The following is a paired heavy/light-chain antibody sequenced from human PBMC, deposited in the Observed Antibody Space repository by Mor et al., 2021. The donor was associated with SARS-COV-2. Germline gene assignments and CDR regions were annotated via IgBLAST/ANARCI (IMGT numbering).Light chain of an antibody. V-gene: IGLV4-69*01. CDR1: SGHSSYA. CDR3: QTWGTGIHV. J-gene: IGLJ1*01. CDR2: LNSDGSH. Sequence: QLVLTQSPSASASLGASVKLTCTLSSGHSSYAIAWHQQQPEKGPRYLMKLNSDGSHSKGDGIPDRFSGSSSGAERYLTISSLQSEDEADYYCQTWGTGIHVFGTGTKVTVL.
Heavy chain of an antibody. CDR1: GFTFSSYA. J-gene: IGHJ4*02. Sequence: EVQLLESGGGLVQPGGSLRLSCAASGFTFSSYAMSWVRQAPGKGLEWVSTAAGSGGSTYYADSVKGRLTISRDNSKNTLYLQMNSLRAEDTAVYYCAKAMAAAGIGISFDYWGQGTLVTVSS. D-gene: IGHD6-13*01. V-gene: IGHV3-23*01. CDR3: AKAMAAAGIGISFDY. CDR2: AAGSGGST.